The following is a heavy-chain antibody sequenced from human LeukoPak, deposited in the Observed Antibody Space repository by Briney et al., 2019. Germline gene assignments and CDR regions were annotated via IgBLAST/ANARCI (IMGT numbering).Heavy chain of an antibody. CDR1: GFTFSDSY. J-gene: IGHJ4*02. D-gene: IGHD3-10*01. CDR3: ARVPWFGELYHPNFDY. CDR2: ISNSGSSI. Sequence: GGSLRLSCAASGFTFSDSYMTWIRQAPGKGLEWVSYISNSGSSIYYADSVKGRFTTSRDNAKSSLYLQMNSLRAEDTAVYYCARVPWFGELYHPNFDYWGQGTLVTVSS. V-gene: IGHV3-11*04.